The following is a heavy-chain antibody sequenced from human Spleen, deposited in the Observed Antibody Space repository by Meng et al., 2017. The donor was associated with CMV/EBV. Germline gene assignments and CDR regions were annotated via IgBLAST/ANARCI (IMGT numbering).Heavy chain of an antibody. CDR2: IIPTFVTS. D-gene: IGHD3-3*01. V-gene: IGHV1-69*05. Sequence: SVKVSCKASGGTFSSYAISWVRQAPGQGLEWMGGIIPTFVTSNYAQKFQGRVTITTDESTSTAYMELSSLRSEDTAVYYCARASTTYDFGFDPWGQGTLVTVSS. CDR1: GGTFSSYA. CDR3: ARASTTYDFGFDP. J-gene: IGHJ5*02.